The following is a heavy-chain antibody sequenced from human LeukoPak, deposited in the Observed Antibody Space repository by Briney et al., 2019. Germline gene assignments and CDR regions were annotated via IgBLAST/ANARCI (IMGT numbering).Heavy chain of an antibody. J-gene: IGHJ4*02. CDR3: ARGGKATVVTL. V-gene: IGHV4-4*07. D-gene: IGHD4-23*01. Sequence: SETRSLTCNVSGGSINSYHWSWIRQPAGEGLEWIGRLYSSGSFNYNPSLKSRVSMSVDTSTNQFSLKLTSVTAADTAVYFCARGGKATVVTLWGPGILVTVS. CDR1: GGSINSYH. CDR2: LYSSGSF.